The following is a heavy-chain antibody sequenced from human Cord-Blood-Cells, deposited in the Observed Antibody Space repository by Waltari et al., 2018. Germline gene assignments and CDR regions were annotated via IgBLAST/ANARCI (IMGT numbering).Heavy chain of an antibody. CDR1: GGAFGGYY. V-gene: IGHV4-34*01. Sequence: QVQLQQWGAGLLKLSETLSLTCAGYGGAFGGYYLSWTRQPPGKGLEWIGEINHSGSTNYIPSLKSRVTISVDTSKNQFSLTLSSVTAADTAVYYCARSHYYGSGSYYWGQGTLVTVSS. CDR3: ARSHYYGSGSYY. D-gene: IGHD3-10*01. J-gene: IGHJ4*02. CDR2: INHSGST.